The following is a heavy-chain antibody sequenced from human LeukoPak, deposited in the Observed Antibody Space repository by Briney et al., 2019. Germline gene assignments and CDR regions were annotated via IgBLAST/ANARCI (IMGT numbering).Heavy chain of an antibody. V-gene: IGHV4-34*01. Sequence: SETLSLTCTVSGGSISNYYWSWIRHPPGKGLEWIGEINHSGTTNYNPSLKSRVTISVDTSKNQFSLKLSSVTAADTAVYYCEFMGYWGKGNLVTVSS. CDR1: GGSISNYY. J-gene: IGHJ4*02. CDR2: INHSGTT. CDR3: EFMGY.